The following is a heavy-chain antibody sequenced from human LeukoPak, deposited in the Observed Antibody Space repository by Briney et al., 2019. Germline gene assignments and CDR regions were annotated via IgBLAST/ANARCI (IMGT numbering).Heavy chain of an antibody. V-gene: IGHV3-23*01. Sequence: PGGSLRLSCAASGFTFSTFAMIWVRQPPGKGLEWVSSIFPSGGEIHYADSVRGRFTISRDNSKSTLSLQMNSLKTEDTAVYYCTSRPLLSYYGSGRTRSDYWGQGTLVTVSS. D-gene: IGHD3-10*01. CDR3: TSRPLLSYYGSGRTRSDY. J-gene: IGHJ4*02. CDR1: GFTFSTFA. CDR2: IFPSGGEI.